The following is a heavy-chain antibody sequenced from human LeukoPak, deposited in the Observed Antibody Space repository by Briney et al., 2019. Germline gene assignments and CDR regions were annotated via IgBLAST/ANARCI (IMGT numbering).Heavy chain of an antibody. J-gene: IGHJ4*02. CDR3: AGGSTAPYYFDY. CDR2: IYASGRT. V-gene: IGHV4-4*07. CDR1: GDSISKYY. Sequence: SETLSLTCTVSGDSISKYYWNWIRQPAGKGLEWIGRIYASGRTTNNPSLKSRVTISLDRSKNQFPLRLSSVTAADTAVYYCAGGSTAPYYFDYWGQGTLVTVSS. D-gene: IGHD1-26*01.